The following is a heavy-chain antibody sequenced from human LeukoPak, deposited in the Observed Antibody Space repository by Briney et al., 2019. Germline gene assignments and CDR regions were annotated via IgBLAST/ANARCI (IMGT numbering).Heavy chain of an antibody. D-gene: IGHD3-16*01. CDR1: GYTFTSYY. CDR2: MNPNSGDT. Sequence: ASVKVSCKASGYTFTSYYMHWVRQAPGQGLEWMGRMNPNSGDTNYAQKFQGRVTMTRDTSIITAYMELSSLRSDDTAVYYCVPRGDGGFDYWGQGTLVTVSS. J-gene: IGHJ4*02. V-gene: IGHV1-2*06. CDR3: VPRGDGGFDY.